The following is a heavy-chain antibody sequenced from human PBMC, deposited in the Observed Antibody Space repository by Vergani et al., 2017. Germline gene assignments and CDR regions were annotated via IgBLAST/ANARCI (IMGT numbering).Heavy chain of an antibody. J-gene: IGHJ1*01. CDR1: GFTSSYYG. CDR2: IPYDGTQN. D-gene: IGHD6-19*01. V-gene: IGHV3-30*03. CDR3: ATKSSSAPGCQIEYFRE. Sequence: QVHLVESGGGVVQPGRSLRLSCVVSGFTSSYYGMHWVRQAPGKGLEWGAVIPYDGTQNYYADSVKGRFTISRDNSKSTLYLQMNSLRTEETAVYYCATKSSSAPGCQIEYFREWGQGTLVTVSS.